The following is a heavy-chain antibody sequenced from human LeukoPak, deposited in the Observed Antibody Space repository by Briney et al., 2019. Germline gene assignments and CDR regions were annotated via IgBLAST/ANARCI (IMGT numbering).Heavy chain of an antibody. CDR3: ARRLDY. CDR2: ISDIGTII. V-gene: IGHV3-48*03. D-gene: IGHD6-25*01. Sequence: PGGSLRLSCAASGFTFTTFEMNWVRQAPGKGREWVSYISDIGTIIYYADSVRGRFPISRDNAKNSLYLQMNSLRAEDTAVYYCARRLDYWGQGTLVAVSS. J-gene: IGHJ4*02. CDR1: GFTFTTFE.